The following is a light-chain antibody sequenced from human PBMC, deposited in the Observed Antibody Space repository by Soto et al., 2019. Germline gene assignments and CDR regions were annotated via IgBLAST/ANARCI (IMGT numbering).Light chain of an antibody. CDR3: AAWDDSLNYVL. V-gene: IGLV1-44*01. CDR1: TSNIGSNT. Sequence: QSVLTQPPSASGTPGQRVTISCSGSTSNIGSNTVNWYQQLPGTAPKLLVYSNNQRPSGVPVRFSGSKSGTSASLAISGLQSDDESDYYCAAWDDSLNYVLFGGGSTLTVL. CDR2: SNN. J-gene: IGLJ2*01.